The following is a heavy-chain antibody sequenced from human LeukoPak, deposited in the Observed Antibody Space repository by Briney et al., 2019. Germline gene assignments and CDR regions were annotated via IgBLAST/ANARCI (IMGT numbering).Heavy chain of an antibody. V-gene: IGHV3-7*05. D-gene: IGHD3-22*01. CDR2: IKQDGSER. J-gene: IGHJ4*02. Sequence: GGSLRLSCAASGFTFSGYWMSWVRQAPGKGPEWVANIKQDGSERNYADSVKGRFTISRDNARSSLDLQMSSLRGEDTAVYYCARDLYYYDSSGVFDFWGQGILVTVSS. CDR1: GFTFSGYW. CDR3: ARDLYYYDSSGVFDF.